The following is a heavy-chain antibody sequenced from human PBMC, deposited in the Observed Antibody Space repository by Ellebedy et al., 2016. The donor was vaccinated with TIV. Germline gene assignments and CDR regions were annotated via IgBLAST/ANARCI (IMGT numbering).Heavy chain of an antibody. J-gene: IGHJ4*02. CDR2: IIPIFGTA. D-gene: IGHD3-10*01. CDR1: GYTFTSYA. V-gene: IGHV1-69*13. CDR3: ARLTGGSGLIGY. Sequence: SVKVSCXASGYTFTSYAISWVRQAPGQGLEWMGGIIPIFGTANYAQKFQGRVTITADESTSTAYMELSSLRSEDTAVYYCARLTGGSGLIGYWGQGTLVTVSS.